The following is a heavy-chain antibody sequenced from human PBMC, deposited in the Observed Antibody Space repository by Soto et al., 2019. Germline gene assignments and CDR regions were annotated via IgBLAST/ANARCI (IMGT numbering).Heavy chain of an antibody. Sequence: GGSLRLSCVASGFTFSSYSMNWVRQAPGKGLEWVSSISSSSSYIYYADSVKGRFTISRDNAKNSLYLQMNSLRAEDTAVYYCARAGFDCSGGSCYFDYWGQGTLVTVSS. CDR1: GFTFSSYS. J-gene: IGHJ4*02. CDR3: ARAGFDCSGGSCYFDY. D-gene: IGHD2-15*01. CDR2: ISSSSSYI. V-gene: IGHV3-21*01.